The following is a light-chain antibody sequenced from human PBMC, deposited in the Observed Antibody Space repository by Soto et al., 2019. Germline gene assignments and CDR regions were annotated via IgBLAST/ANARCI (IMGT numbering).Light chain of an antibody. CDR2: GVS. V-gene: IGKV3-15*01. CDR3: QQYSKWPPT. CDR1: QNVNNN. J-gene: IGKJ5*01. Sequence: EIVMTQSPVTLSMSPGERAALSCRASQNVNNNLAWYQQKPGQAPRLLIYGVSARGTGVPARFSGSGSGTEFTFTISNLQSEDFAVYYCQQYSKWPPTFGRGTRL.